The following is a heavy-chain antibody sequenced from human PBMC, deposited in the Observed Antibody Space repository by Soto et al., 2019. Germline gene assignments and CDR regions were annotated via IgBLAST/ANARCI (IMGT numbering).Heavy chain of an antibody. Sequence: QITLKESGPPLVKPTQTLTLTCTFSGFSLSTSGVGVAWIRQPPGKALEWLALIYWDDDKRYRPSLESRLTSYKHTAKSQEVLTMTNIDSVNKAIYYCLSLPCIGSSCYWFSFSGMDVWGQGTTVTDSS. CDR3: LSLPCIGSSCYWFSFSGMDV. J-gene: IGHJ6*02. D-gene: IGHD2-15*01. CDR1: GFSLSTSGVG. V-gene: IGHV2-5*02. CDR2: IYWDDDK.